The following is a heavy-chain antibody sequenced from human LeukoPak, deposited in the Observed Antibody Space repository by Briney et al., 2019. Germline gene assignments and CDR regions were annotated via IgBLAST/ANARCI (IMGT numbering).Heavy chain of an antibody. CDR2: IYHSGST. J-gene: IGHJ3*02. Sequence: SQTLSLTCTVSGGSISSGGYYWSWIRQPPGKGLEWIGYIYHSGSTYYNPSLKSRVTISVDRSKNQFSLKLSSVTAADTAVYFCARDPCSTSCEEHDAFDIWGQGTMVTVSS. V-gene: IGHV4-30-2*01. CDR1: GGSISSGGYY. CDR3: ARDPCSTSCEEHDAFDI. D-gene: IGHD2-2*01.